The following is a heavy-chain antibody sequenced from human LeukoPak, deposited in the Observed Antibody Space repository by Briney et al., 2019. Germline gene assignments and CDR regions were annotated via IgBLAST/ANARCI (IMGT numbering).Heavy chain of an antibody. CDR1: GYTFTGYY. J-gene: IGHJ4*02. CDR2: INPDSGGT. D-gene: IGHD6-13*01. Sequence: ASVKVSCTTSGYTFTGYYIHWVRQAPGQGLEWMGWINPDSGGTNYAQKFQGRVTMTRDTSISAGYMELSGLRPDDTAVFYCARVRGDSSWYGLDYWGQGTLVSVSS. CDR3: ARVRGDSSWYGLDY. V-gene: IGHV1-2*02.